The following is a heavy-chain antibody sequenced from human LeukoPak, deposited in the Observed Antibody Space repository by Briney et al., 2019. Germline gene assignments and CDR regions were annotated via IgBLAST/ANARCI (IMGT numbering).Heavy chain of an antibody. CDR1: GFTFSTYG. V-gene: IGHV3-30*03. CDR3: AIRRRDLVIIH. Sequence: GGSLRLSCAASGFTFSTYGMHWVRQAPGKGLEWVAVISYDGSNKYYADSVEGRFTISRDNSKNPLYLQMNSLRPENTAVYYCAIRRRDLVIIHWGQGTLVTVSS. D-gene: IGHD3-9*01. J-gene: IGHJ1*01. CDR2: ISYDGSNK.